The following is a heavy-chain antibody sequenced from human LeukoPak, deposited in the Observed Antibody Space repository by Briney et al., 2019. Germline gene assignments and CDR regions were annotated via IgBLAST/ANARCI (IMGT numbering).Heavy chain of an antibody. CDR1: GFTFSSYA. J-gene: IGHJ4*02. CDR3: ARAPGADGALDY. Sequence: GGSLRLSCAASGFTFSSYAMSWVRQAPGKGLEWVAVISYDGSNKYYADSVKGRFTISRDNSKNTLYLQMNSLRAEDTAVYYCARAPGADGALDYWGQGTLVTVSS. D-gene: IGHD3-10*01. V-gene: IGHV3-30-3*01. CDR2: ISYDGSNK.